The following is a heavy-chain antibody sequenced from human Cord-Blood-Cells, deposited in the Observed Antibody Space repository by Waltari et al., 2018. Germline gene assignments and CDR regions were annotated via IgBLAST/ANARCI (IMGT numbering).Heavy chain of an antibody. Sequence: QVQLQQWGAGLLKPSETLSLTCAVYGGSFSGSYLSWIRQPPGKGLEWIGEINHSGSTNYNPSLKSRVTISVDTSKNQFSLKLSSVTAADTAVYYCASKSNWNMFDYWGQGTLVTVSS. D-gene: IGHD1-20*01. CDR2: INHSGST. CDR1: GGSFSGSY. V-gene: IGHV4-34*01. CDR3: ASKSNWNMFDY. J-gene: IGHJ4*02.